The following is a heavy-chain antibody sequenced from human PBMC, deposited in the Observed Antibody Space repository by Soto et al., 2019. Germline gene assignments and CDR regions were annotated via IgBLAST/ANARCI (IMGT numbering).Heavy chain of an antibody. Sequence: GGSLRLSCAASGFTFSDHYMDWVRHAPGKGLEWVGRIKNKANSYVTEYAASVKARFTISRDDSNNSLFLQMNSLKIEDTAVYYSARYSGSYTRGFDYWGQGALVTVSS. V-gene: IGHV3-72*01. D-gene: IGHD1-26*01. CDR3: ARYSGSYTRGFDY. CDR2: IKNKANSYVT. J-gene: IGHJ4*02. CDR1: GFTFSDHY.